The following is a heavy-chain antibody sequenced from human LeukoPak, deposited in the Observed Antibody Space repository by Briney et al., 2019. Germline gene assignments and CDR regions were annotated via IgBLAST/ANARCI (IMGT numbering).Heavy chain of an antibody. Sequence: GGSLRLSCAASGFTFDDYAMHWVRQAPGKGLEWVSGISWNSGSIGYADSVKGRFTISRDNAKNSLYLQMNSLRAEDTAVYYCAREGDPGNYYYYYYMDVWGKGTTVTISS. CDR1: GFTFDDYA. V-gene: IGHV3-9*01. CDR2: ISWNSGSI. D-gene: IGHD3-10*01. J-gene: IGHJ6*03. CDR3: AREGDPGNYYYYYYMDV.